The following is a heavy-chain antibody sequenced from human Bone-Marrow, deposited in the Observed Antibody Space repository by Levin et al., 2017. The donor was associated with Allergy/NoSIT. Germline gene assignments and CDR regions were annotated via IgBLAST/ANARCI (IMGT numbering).Heavy chain of an antibody. CDR3: ARELAIELPAARENYYYYGMDV. J-gene: IGHJ6*02. CDR2: IIPIFGTA. CDR1: GGTFSSYA. Sequence: SVKVSCKASGGTFSSYAISWVRQAPGQGLEWMGGIIPIFGTANYAQKFQGRVTITADESTSTAYMELSSLRSEDTAVYYCARELAIELPAARENYYYYGMDVWGQGTTVTVSS. D-gene: IGHD2-2*01. V-gene: IGHV1-69*13.